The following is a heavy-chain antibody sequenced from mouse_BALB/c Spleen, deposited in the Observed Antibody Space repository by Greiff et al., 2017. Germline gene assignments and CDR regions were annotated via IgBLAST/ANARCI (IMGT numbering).Heavy chain of an antibody. CDR1: GDSITSGY. J-gene: IGHJ1*01. Sequence: DVKLVESGPSLVKPSQTLSLTCSVTGDSITSGYWNWIRKFPGNKLEYMGYISYSGSTYYNPSLKSRISITRDTSKNQYYLQLNSVTTEDTATYYCARSYYGNYYWYFDVWGAGTTVTVSS. CDR2: ISYSGST. CDR3: ARSYYGNYYWYFDV. V-gene: IGHV3-8*02. D-gene: IGHD2-10*01.